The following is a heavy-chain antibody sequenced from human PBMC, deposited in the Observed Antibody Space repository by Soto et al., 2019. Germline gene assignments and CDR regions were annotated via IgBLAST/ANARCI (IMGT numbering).Heavy chain of an antibody. Sequence: GGSLRLSCAASGFTFSSYGMHWVRQAPGKGLEWVAVIWYDGSNKYYADSVKGRFTIFRDNSKNTLYLQMNSLRAEDTAVYSCARDRYEWLRFGHHFDYWGQGTLVTVSS. V-gene: IGHV3-33*01. CDR3: ARDRYEWLRFGHHFDY. J-gene: IGHJ4*02. CDR2: IWYDGSNK. D-gene: IGHD5-12*01. CDR1: GFTFSSYG.